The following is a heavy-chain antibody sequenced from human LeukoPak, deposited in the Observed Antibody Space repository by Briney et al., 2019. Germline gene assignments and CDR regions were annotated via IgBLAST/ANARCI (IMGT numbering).Heavy chain of an antibody. J-gene: IGHJ4*02. CDR2: INPIGGST. CDR1: GYIFTSYN. D-gene: IGHD6-19*01. Sequence: ASVKVSCKASGYIFTSYNIDWVRQAPGRGLEWMGIINPIGGSTNYAQKFQGRVTMTRDTSTSTVYMELSSLRSEDTAVYYCARFAVHRRITVAGQFGLDYWGQGTLVSLSS. V-gene: IGHV1-46*01. CDR3: ARFAVHRRITVAGQFGLDY.